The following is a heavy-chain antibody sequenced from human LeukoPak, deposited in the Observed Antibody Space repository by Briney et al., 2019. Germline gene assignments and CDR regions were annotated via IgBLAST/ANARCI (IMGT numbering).Heavy chain of an antibody. CDR2: ISAYNGNT. D-gene: IGHD2-2*01. Sequence: ASVKVSCKASGYTFTGYYMHWVRQAPGQGLEWMGWISAYNGNTNYAQKLQGRVTMTTDTSTSTAYMELRSLRSDDTAVYYCARDTIVVVPAATYYYYYMDVWGKGTTVTISS. CDR1: GYTFTGYY. V-gene: IGHV1-18*04. J-gene: IGHJ6*03. CDR3: ARDTIVVVPAATYYYYYMDV.